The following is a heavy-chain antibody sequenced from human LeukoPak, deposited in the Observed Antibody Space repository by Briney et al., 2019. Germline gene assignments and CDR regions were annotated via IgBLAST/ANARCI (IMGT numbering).Heavy chain of an antibody. CDR1: GFTFSSYA. Sequence: GGSLRLSCAASGFTFSSYAMSWVRQAPGKGRHWVSSISGSGGSTYYAGSVKGRFAVSRDNSKNTLYLQMSSLRAEDTAVYYCANLKEDLAAAASWYFDYWGQGTLVTVSS. D-gene: IGHD6-13*01. V-gene: IGHV3-23*01. CDR3: ANLKEDLAAAASWYFDY. CDR2: ISGSGGST. J-gene: IGHJ4*02.